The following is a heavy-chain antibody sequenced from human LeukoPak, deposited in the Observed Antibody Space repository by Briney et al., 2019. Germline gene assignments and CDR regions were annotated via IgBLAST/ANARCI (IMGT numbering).Heavy chain of an antibody. CDR2: ISSSSSYI. V-gene: IGHV3-21*01. CDR1: GFTFSSYS. D-gene: IGHD6-19*01. J-gene: IGHJ4*02. Sequence: GGSLRLSCAASGFTFSSYSMNWVRQAPGKGLEWVSSISSSSSYIYYADSVKGRFTISRDNAKNSLYLQMNSLRAEDTAVYYCACQKAVAGDAFDYWGQGTLVTVSS. CDR3: ACQKAVAGDAFDY.